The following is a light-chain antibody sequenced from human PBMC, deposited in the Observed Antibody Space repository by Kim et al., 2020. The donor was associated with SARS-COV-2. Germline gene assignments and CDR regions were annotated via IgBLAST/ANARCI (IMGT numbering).Light chain of an antibody. J-gene: IGKJ2*01. CDR3: QQYAASPVT. Sequence: LSPGERATLAGRASQSVSNSYLAWYQQKPGQAPRLLIFGASSRATGIPDRFSGSGSGTDFTLTISRLEAEDFAVYSCQQYAASPVTFGRGTKLEI. V-gene: IGKV3-20*01. CDR2: GAS. CDR1: QSVSNSY.